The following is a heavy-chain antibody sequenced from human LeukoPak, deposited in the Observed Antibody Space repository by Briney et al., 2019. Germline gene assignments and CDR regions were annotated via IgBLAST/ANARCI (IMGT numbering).Heavy chain of an antibody. V-gene: IGHV3-23*01. CDR2: ITGSGDAT. J-gene: IGHJ5*02. Sequence: GGSLRLSCTASGFTFSSFALTWVRQAPGKGLEWVSSITGSGDATFYAASVKGRFTVSRDNSKNTLYLQMNSLRVEVTAVYYCAKGKAYNNLDWFDPWGQGTLVTVSS. CDR3: AKGKAYNNLDWFDP. CDR1: GFTFSSFA. D-gene: IGHD4-11*01.